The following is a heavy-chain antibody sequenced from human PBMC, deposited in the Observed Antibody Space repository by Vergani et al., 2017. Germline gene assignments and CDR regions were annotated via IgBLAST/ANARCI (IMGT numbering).Heavy chain of an antibody. CDR2: IIPILGIA. V-gene: IGHV1-69*10. D-gene: IGHD6-13*01. J-gene: IGHJ4*02. CDR1: GYTFTSYG. CDR3: ARDRYSSSLGRGYYFDY. Sequence: QVQLVQSGAEVKKPGASVKVSCKASGYTFTSYGISWVRQAPGQGLEWMGWIIPILGIANYAQKFQGRVTITADKSTSTAYMELSSLRSEDTAVYYCARDRYSSSLGRGYYFDYWGQGTLVTVSS.